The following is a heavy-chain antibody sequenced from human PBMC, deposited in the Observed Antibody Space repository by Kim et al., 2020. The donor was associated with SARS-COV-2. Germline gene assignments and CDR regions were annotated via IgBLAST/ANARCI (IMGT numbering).Heavy chain of an antibody. V-gene: IGHV3-30*02. J-gene: IGHJ4*02. D-gene: IGHD3-22*01. Sequence: EDVKGRLTISRDNSKNTLYLQMSSLRAEDKAVYYCAKMGKVNSGYYPDYWGKGTLVTVSS. CDR3: AKMGKVNSGYYPDY.